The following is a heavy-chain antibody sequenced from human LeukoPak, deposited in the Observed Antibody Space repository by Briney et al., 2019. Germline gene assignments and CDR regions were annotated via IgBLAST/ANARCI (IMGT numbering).Heavy chain of an antibody. CDR1: GYTFTSYY. CDR2: INPSGGST. J-gene: IGHJ4*02. V-gene: IGHV1-46*01. CDR3: ARVALLSVGELSLLFDY. D-gene: IGHD3-16*02. Sequence: GASVKVSCKASGYTFTSYYMHWVRQAPGQGLEWMGIINPSGGSTSYAQKFQGRVTMTRDTSTSTVYMELSSLRSEDTAVYYRARVALLSVGELSLLFDYWGQGTLVTVSS.